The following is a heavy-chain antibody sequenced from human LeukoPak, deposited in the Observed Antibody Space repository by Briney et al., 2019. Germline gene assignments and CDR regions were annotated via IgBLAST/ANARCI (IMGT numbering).Heavy chain of an antibody. Sequence: GASVKVSCKASGYTFTSYGISWVRQAPGQGLEWMGWISAYNGNTNYAQKLQGRVTMTTDTSTSTAYMELRSLRSDDTAVYYCARDPPLLWFGEGAFDIWGQGTMVTVSS. CDR1: GYTFTSYG. D-gene: IGHD3-10*01. V-gene: IGHV1-18*01. CDR2: ISAYNGNT. J-gene: IGHJ3*02. CDR3: ARDPPLLWFGEGAFDI.